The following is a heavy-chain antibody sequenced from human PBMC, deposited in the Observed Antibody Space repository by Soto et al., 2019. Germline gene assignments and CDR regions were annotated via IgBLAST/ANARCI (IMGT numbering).Heavy chain of an antibody. CDR2: IHSSGST. J-gene: IGHJ4*02. V-gene: IGHV4-4*07. D-gene: IGHD3-16*01. CDR3: AKGPHIGPGDPLDY. CDR1: GDSMRDSY. Sequence: PSETLSLTCTVSGDSMRDSYWSWIRQPAGKGLEWIGRIHSSGSTNYNPSLKSRVTMSVDTSKKQFSLKLNSVTAADTAIYYCAKGPHIGPGDPLDYWGQGALVTVSS.